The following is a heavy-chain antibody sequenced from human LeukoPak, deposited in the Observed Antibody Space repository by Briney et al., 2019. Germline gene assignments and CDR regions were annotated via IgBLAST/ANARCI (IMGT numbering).Heavy chain of an antibody. V-gene: IGHV4-39*01. CDR3: ARRTVDTSLVTWFDP. CDR2: IYYSGIT. D-gene: IGHD5-18*01. Sequence: SETLSLTCTVSGGSIISNHFWGWIRQPPGKGLEWIGSIYYSGITYYDTSLKSRVTMAVETSKNQISLHLSSVTAADTAVHYCARRTVDTSLVTWFDPWGQGTLVTVSS. J-gene: IGHJ5*02. CDR1: GGSIISNHF.